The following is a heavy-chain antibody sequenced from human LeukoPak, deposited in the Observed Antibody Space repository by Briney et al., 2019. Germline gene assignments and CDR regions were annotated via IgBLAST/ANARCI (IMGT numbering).Heavy chain of an antibody. CDR2: IYSGGST. CDR3: ARMRWLDY. V-gene: IGHV3-66*02. J-gene: IGHJ4*02. D-gene: IGHD5-24*01. CDR1: GFTVSSNY. Sequence: AGGSLRVSCAASGFTVSSNYMSWVRQAPGKGLEWVSVIYSGGSTYYADSVKGRFTISRDNSKNTLYLQMNSLRAEDTAVYYCARMRWLDYWGQGTLVTVSS.